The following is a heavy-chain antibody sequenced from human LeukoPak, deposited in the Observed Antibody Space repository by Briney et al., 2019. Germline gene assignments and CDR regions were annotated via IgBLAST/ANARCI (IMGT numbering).Heavy chain of an antibody. CDR1: GFIFSHHS. CDR2: ILYDGTNK. D-gene: IGHD3-22*01. CDR3: AKDYYYDSRAY. V-gene: IGHV3-30*02. J-gene: IGHJ4*02. Sequence: GGSLRLSCAASGFIFSHHSMNWVRQAPGKGLEWVTFILYDGTNKYYADSVKGRFTISRDNSKNTLYLQMNSLRPEDTAVYYCAKDYYYDSRAYWGQGTLVTVSS.